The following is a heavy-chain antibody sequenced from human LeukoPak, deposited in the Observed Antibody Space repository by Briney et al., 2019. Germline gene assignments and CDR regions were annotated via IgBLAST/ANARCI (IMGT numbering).Heavy chain of an antibody. V-gene: IGHV3-23*01. CDR1: GFTFSSYA. CDR2: ISGSGGST. J-gene: IGHJ3*02. Sequence: QPGGSLRLSCAASGFTFSSYAMSWVRQAPGKGLEWVSAISGSGGSTYYADTVKGRFPISRDNSKYTLYLQMKRPRAEDTAEYYCASLVAPAAGTNAFDIWGQGTMVTVSS. D-gene: IGHD6-13*01. CDR3: ASLVAPAAGTNAFDI.